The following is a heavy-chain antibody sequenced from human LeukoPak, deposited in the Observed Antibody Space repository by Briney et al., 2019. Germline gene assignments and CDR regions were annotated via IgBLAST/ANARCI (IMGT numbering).Heavy chain of an antibody. CDR2: INPNSGGT. Sequence: ASVKVSCKASGYTFTGYYMHWVRQAPGQGLEWMGWINPNSGGTNYAQKFQGRVTMTRDTSISTAYMELRRLRSDDTAVYYCASPDIAAAGTGTDYWGQGTLVTVSS. V-gene: IGHV1-2*02. J-gene: IGHJ4*02. CDR1: GYTFTGYY. D-gene: IGHD6-13*01. CDR3: ASPDIAAAGTGTDY.